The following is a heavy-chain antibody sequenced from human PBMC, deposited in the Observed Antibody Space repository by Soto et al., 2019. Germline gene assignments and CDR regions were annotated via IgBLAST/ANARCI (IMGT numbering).Heavy chain of an antibody. D-gene: IGHD3-22*01. V-gene: IGHV3-21*03. CDR1: GFTFSSYS. CDR3: TTGLSNGYYNFDY. CDR2: ISSSSSYI. J-gene: IGHJ4*02. Sequence: GGSLRLSCAASGFTFSSYSMNWVRQAPGKGLEWVSSISSSSSYIYYADSVKGRFTISRDHSKDTLYLHMNSLKTEDTAVYYCTTGLSNGYYNFDYWGQGTPVTVSS.